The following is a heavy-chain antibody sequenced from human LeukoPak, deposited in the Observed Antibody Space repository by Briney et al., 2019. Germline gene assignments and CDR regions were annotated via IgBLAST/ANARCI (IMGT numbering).Heavy chain of an antibody. CDR1: GFTVSSNY. CDR2: IYSGGST. J-gene: IGHJ4*02. V-gene: IGHV3-66*02. CDR3: ARIVVVGAPGFDYFDY. Sequence: GGSLRLSCAASGFTVSSNYMSWVRHAPGRGLEWVSVIYSGGSTYYADSVKGRFTISRDNSKNTLYLQMNSLRAEDTAVYYCARIVVVGAPGFDYFDYWGQGTLVTVSS. D-gene: IGHD2-15*01.